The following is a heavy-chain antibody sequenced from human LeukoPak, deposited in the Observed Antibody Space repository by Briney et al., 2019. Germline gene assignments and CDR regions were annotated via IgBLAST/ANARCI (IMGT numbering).Heavy chain of an antibody. CDR3: ARRRFTSVWYYFDS. Sequence: GESLKISCKGSGYSFTSYWIGWVRQMPGKGLEWMGIIYPSDSDTRYSPSFQGQVTISVDKSINTAFLQWSGLKASDTAIYYCARRRFTSVWYYFDSWGQGTLVTVSS. CDR1: GYSFTSYW. D-gene: IGHD6-19*01. CDR2: IYPSDSDT. V-gene: IGHV5-51*01. J-gene: IGHJ4*02.